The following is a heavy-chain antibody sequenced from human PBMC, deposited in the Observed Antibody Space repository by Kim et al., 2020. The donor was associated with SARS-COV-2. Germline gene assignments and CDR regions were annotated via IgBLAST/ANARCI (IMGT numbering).Heavy chain of an antibody. CDR3: ARIRCSCRSSSCQDAYFDY. Sequence: SGPTLVNPTQTLTLTCTFSGFSLSTSGMCVSWVRQPPGKALEWLARIDWDDDRYYSTSLKTRLTISKDTSKNQVVLTMTNMDPVDTASYYCARIRCSCRSSSCQDAYFDYWGQGTLVTVSS. CDR1: GFSLSTSGMC. V-gene: IGHV2-70*11. J-gene: IGHJ4*02. CDR2: IDWDDDR. D-gene: IGHD2-2*01.